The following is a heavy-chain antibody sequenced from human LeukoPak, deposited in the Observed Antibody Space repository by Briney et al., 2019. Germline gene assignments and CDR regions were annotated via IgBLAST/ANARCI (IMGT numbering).Heavy chain of an antibody. Sequence: SETLSLTCTVSGGSISSSSYYWGWIHQPPGKGLEWIGSIYYSGSTYYNPSLKSRVTISVDTSKNQFSLKLSSVTAADTAVYYCARVPYYDSSDYWGQGTLVTVSS. CDR2: IYYSGST. J-gene: IGHJ4*02. V-gene: IGHV4-39*07. CDR1: GGSISSSSYY. D-gene: IGHD3-22*01. CDR3: ARVPYYDSSDY.